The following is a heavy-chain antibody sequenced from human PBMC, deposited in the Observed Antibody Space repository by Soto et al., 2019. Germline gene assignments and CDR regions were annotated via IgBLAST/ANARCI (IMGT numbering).Heavy chain of an antibody. CDR3: ARIRPDGYIDL. Sequence: QVTLKESGPVLVKPTETLTLTCTVSGFSLSNGRMGVSWIRQPPGKALEWLAHIFSNDEKSHSTSLKSRLTIDKDTSKSQVLLTRTNMDPGDAATSSFARIRPDGYIDLWGRGTLVTVSS. J-gene: IGHJ2*01. D-gene: IGHD6-13*01. CDR2: IFSNDEK. CDR1: GFSLSNGRMG. V-gene: IGHV2-26*01.